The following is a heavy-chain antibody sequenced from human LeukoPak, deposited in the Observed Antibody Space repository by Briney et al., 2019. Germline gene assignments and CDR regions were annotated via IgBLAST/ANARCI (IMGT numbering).Heavy chain of an antibody. V-gene: IGHV3-23*01. CDR3: EKDRSSSWYIDAFDI. Sequence: GGSLRLSCAASGSTFSSYAMSWVRQAPGKGLEWVSAISGSGGSTYYADSVKGRFTMSRDNSKNTLYLQMNCLRAEDTAVYYCEKDRSSSWYIDAFDIWGQGTMVTVSS. CDR1: GSTFSSYA. CDR2: ISGSGGST. J-gene: IGHJ3*02. D-gene: IGHD6-13*01.